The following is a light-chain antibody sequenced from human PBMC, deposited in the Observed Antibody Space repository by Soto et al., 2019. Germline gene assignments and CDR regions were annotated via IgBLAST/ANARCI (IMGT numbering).Light chain of an antibody. CDR2: GPS. J-gene: IGKJ1*01. V-gene: IGKV3-20*01. CDR1: QSVSNNF. CDR3: QQYGDLPWT. Sequence: EIVLTQSPGTLSLSPGERATLSCRASQSVSNNFLAWYQHRPGQAPRLLIYGPSTRATGIPDRFSGSGSGTDFTLTIDRLESEDFAVYFCQQYGDLPWTFGQGTKVDIK.